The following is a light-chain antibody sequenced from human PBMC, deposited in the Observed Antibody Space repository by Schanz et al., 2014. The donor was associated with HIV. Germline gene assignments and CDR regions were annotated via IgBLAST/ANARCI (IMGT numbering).Light chain of an antibody. Sequence: EIVLTQSPGSLSLSPGGRATLSCGASQRLSSSYLAWYQQKRDQPPRLVIYATSTRAAGIPDRFSGTGSGTDFTLTISRLEPEDFAVYYCQQYSSSPRTFGGGTEVDI. CDR1: QRLSSSY. CDR2: ATS. V-gene: IGKV3-20*01. CDR3: QQYSSSPRT. J-gene: IGKJ4*02.